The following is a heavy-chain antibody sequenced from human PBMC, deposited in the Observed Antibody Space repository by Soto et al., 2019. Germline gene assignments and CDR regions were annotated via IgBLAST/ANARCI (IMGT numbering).Heavy chain of an antibody. V-gene: IGHV3-48*03. J-gene: IGHJ4*02. D-gene: IGHD4-17*01. Sequence: GGSLSHSCGPSGVIFSSYQVNLVRHAPGKGLEWVSYIRSSGGTIYYADSVKGRFTIFRDNAKNSLYLKMDSLRAEDTAVYYCARVRLGSGDIDYWGQGSLVTGS. CDR3: ARVRLGSGDIDY. CDR2: IRSSGGTI. CDR1: GVIFSSYQ.